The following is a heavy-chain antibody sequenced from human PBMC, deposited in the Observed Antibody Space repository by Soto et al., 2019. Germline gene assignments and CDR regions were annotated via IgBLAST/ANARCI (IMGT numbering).Heavy chain of an antibody. J-gene: IGHJ6*02. CDR1: GDTFSTFA. D-gene: IGHD1-20*01. CDR2: IIPIFGTP. V-gene: IGHV1-69*13. Sequence: SVKVSCKASGDTFSTFAISWVRQAPGQGLEWMGGIIPIFGTPDYAQHFPGRVTISADESTKTAYLELSSLRPEDTAVYYCARSPGITGTRASQYAMDVWGQGTTVTVSS. CDR3: ARSPGITGTRASQYAMDV.